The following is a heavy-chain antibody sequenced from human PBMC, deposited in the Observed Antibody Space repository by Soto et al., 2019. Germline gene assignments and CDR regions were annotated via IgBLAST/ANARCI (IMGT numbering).Heavy chain of an antibody. V-gene: IGHV4-31*03. CDR1: GGSISSGGYY. CDR3: ARGVASYGDYDY. CDR2: IYYSGST. J-gene: IGHJ4*02. D-gene: IGHD4-17*01. Sequence: QVQLQESGPGLVKPSQTLSLTCTVSGGSISSGGYYWSWIRQHPGKGLEWIGYIYYSGSTYYNQSLKSRGTISVDTSKNQFSLKLSSVTAADTAVYYCARGVASYGDYDYWGQGTLVTVSS.